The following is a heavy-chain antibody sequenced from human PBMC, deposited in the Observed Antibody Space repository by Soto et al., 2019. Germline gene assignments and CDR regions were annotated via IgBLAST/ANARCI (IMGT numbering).Heavy chain of an antibody. Sequence: VQLVESGGGLVQPGGSLRLSCAASGFTFSSYGIHWVRQAPGQRLEWMGWINAANGDTKYSPKFQGRVTITRDTSASTAYMELSSLRSEDTAVYYCVRRHVSATGIDWFDPWGQGTLVTVSS. V-gene: IGHV1-3*01. CDR2: INAANGDT. CDR1: GFTFSSYG. D-gene: IGHD6-13*01. J-gene: IGHJ5*02. CDR3: VRRHVSATGIDWFDP.